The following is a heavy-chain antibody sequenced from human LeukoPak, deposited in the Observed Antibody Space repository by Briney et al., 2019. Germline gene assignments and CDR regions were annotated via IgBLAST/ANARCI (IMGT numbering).Heavy chain of an antibody. CDR1: GGSIRSSSYY. D-gene: IGHD3-22*01. V-gene: IGHV4-39*07. J-gene: IGHJ4*02. Sequence: PSETLSLTCTVSGGSIRSSSYYWGWIRQPPGKGLEWIGSIYYTGSTYYNPSLKSRVTMSVDTSKNQFSLKLSSVTAADTAVYYCARDRYYYDSSGVALDYWGQGTLVTVSS. CDR3: ARDRYYYDSSGVALDY. CDR2: IYYTGST.